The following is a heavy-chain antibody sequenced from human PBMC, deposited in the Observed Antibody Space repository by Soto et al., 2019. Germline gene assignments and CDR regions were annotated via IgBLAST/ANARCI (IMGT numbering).Heavy chain of an antibody. CDR1: GYTFTSYY. V-gene: IGHV1-46*01. CDR2: INPSGGST. D-gene: IGHD2-21*01. J-gene: IGHJ5*02. CDR3: ARDVVGACFDA. Sequence: QVQLVQSGAEVKKPGASVKVSCKASGYTFTSYYMRWVRQAPGQGLEWMGIINPSGGSTSYAQKFQGRVTMTTDTSTSTVYMELSSLRSEDTAVYYCARDVVGACFDAWGPGTLVTVSS.